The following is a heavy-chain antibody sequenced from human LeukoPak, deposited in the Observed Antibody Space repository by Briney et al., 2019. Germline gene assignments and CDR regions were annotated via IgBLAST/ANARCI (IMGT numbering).Heavy chain of an antibody. J-gene: IGHJ6*02. D-gene: IGHD2-2*01. V-gene: IGHV1-18*01. Sequence: ASVKVSCKASGYTFTSYGISWVRQAPGQGLEWMGWISAYNGNTNYAQKLQGRVTMTTDTSTSTAYMELRSLRSDDTAVYCCARELRDIVVVPLVYYYGMDVWGQGTTVTVSS. CDR1: GYTFTSYG. CDR2: ISAYNGNT. CDR3: ARELRDIVVVPLVYYYGMDV.